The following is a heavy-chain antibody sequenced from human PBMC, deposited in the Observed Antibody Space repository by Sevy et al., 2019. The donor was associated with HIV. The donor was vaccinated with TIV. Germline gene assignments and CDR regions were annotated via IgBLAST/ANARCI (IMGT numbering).Heavy chain of an antibody. Sequence: ASVKVSCKTSGYTFTSYDINWVRQATGQGLEWMGWMSPKSGNTGYAQKFKGRPTMTRNTSISTAYMEMSSLRADDTAVYYCARAGSGWYDHYFDDWGHGPLVTVSS. J-gene: IGHJ4*01. CDR1: GYTFTSYD. D-gene: IGHD6-19*01. CDR2: MSPKSGNT. CDR3: ARAGSGWYDHYFDD. V-gene: IGHV1-8*01.